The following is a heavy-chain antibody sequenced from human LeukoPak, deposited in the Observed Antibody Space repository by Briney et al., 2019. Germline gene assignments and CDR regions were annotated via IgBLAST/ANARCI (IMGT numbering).Heavy chain of an antibody. Sequence: GGSLRLSCTASGFTFSDYYMSWIRQAPGKGLEWVAVISYDGSNKYYADSVKGRFTISRDNAKNTLYLQMNSLRAEDTAVYYCARGERQWLVRKVTGAPYWGQGTLVTVSS. CDR3: ARGERQWLVRKVTGAPY. V-gene: IGHV3-30*03. CDR2: ISYDGSNK. J-gene: IGHJ4*02. CDR1: GFTFSDYY. D-gene: IGHD6-19*01.